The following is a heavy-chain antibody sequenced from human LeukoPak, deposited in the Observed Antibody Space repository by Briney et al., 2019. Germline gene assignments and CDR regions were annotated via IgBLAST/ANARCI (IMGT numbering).Heavy chain of an antibody. V-gene: IGHV3-21*01. CDR3: ARVGAVAGTIVDY. Sequence: PGGSLRLPCAASGFTFSSYSMNWVRQVPGKGLEWVSSMSSSRSYIYYADSVKGRFTSSRDNAKNSLYLQMNSLRAEDTAVYYCARVGAVAGTIVDYWGQGTLVSVSS. CDR2: MSSSRSYI. D-gene: IGHD6-19*01. J-gene: IGHJ4*02. CDR1: GFTFSSYS.